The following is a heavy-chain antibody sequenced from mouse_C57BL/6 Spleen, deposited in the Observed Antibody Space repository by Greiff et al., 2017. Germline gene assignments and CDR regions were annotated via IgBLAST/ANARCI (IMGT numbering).Heavy chain of an antibody. V-gene: IGHV5-17*01. Sequence: EVKLVESGGGLVKPGGSLKLSCAASGFTFSDYGMHWVRQAPEKGLEWVAYISSGSSTIYYADTVKGRFTISRDNAKNTLFLQMTSLRSEDTAMYYCARYYEYDPYAMDYWGQGTSVTVSS. CDR1: GFTFSDYG. CDR3: ARYYEYDPYAMDY. D-gene: IGHD2-4*01. J-gene: IGHJ4*01. CDR2: ISSGSSTI.